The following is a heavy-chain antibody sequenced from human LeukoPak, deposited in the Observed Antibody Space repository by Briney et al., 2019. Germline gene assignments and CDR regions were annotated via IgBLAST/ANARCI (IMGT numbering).Heavy chain of an antibody. D-gene: IGHD6-13*01. V-gene: IGHV3-7*01. CDR3: AREGGWGSAAGY. CDR1: GFTFSSYW. Sequence: GGSLRLSCAASGFTFSSYWMTWVRQAPGKGLEWVANIKQDGSEKNYVDSVKGRFTISRDNGKNSLYLQMNSLRAEDRAVYFCAREGGWGSAAGYWGQGTLVTVSS. J-gene: IGHJ4*02. CDR2: IKQDGSEK.